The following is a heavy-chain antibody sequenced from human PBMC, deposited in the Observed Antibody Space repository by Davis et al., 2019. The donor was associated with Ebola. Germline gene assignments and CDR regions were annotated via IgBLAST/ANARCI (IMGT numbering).Heavy chain of an antibody. CDR2: ISYDGSNK. J-gene: IGHJ5*02. V-gene: IGHV3-30-3*01. D-gene: IGHD3-10*01. Sequence: GESLKISCAASGFTFSSYAMHWVRQAPGKGLEWVAVISYDGSNKYYADSVKGRFTISRDNSKNTLYLQMNSLRAEDTAVYYCAREFGDGDWFDPWGQGTLVTVSS. CDR1: GFTFSSYA. CDR3: AREFGDGDWFDP.